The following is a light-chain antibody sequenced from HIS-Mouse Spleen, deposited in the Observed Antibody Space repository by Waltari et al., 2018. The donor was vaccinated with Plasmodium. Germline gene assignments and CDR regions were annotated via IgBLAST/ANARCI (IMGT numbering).Light chain of an antibody. J-gene: IGLJ1*01. CDR2: EGS. CDR1: TRDLGSYNL. V-gene: IGLV2-23*01. CDR3: CSYAGSSTYV. Sequence: QSALTQPASVSGSPGQSTTISCTGTTRDLGSYNLFSWYQQHPGKAPKLMIYEGSKRPAGVSNRFSGSKSGNTASLTISGLQAEDEADYYCCSYAGSSTYVFGTGTKVTVL.